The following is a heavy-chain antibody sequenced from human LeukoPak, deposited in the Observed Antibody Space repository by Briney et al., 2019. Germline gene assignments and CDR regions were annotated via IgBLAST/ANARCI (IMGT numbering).Heavy chain of an antibody. J-gene: IGHJ3*02. CDR2: SSDSGGT. Sequence: SETLSLTCAVYGESLNGHYWSWIRQPPGKGLEWIGESSDSGGTKFNPSLKSRVTISVDRSKNQFSLKLSSVTAADTAVYYCARDGSSWDDAFDIWGQGTMVTVSS. CDR1: GESLNGHY. D-gene: IGHD3-10*01. V-gene: IGHV4-34*01. CDR3: ARDGSSWDDAFDI.